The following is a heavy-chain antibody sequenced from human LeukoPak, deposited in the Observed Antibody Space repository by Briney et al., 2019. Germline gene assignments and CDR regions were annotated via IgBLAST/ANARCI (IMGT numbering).Heavy chain of an antibody. D-gene: IGHD6-13*01. V-gene: IGHV3-23*01. CDR3: AKEFRQQLVTYFDY. Sequence: PGGSLRLSCAASGFTFSNYVLSWVRQAPGKGLEWVASISPGGGTFYAASVKGRFTISRDNSKNTVHLQMNSLRAEDTAVYYCAKEFRQQLVTYFDYWGQGTLVTVSS. J-gene: IGHJ4*02. CDR2: ISPGGGT. CDR1: GFTFSNYV.